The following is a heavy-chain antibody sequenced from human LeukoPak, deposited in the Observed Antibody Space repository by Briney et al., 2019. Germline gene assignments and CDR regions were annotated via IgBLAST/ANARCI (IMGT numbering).Heavy chain of an antibody. CDR1: GGSISSSSYY. D-gene: IGHD5-12*01. CDR3: AGGYEPVDAFDI. J-gene: IGHJ3*02. CDR2: IYYSGST. V-gene: IGHV4-39*01. Sequence: PSETLSLTCTVSGGSISSSSYYWGWIRQPPGKGLEWIGRIYYSGSTYYNPSLKSRVTISVDTSKNQFSLKLSSVTAADTAVYYCAGGYEPVDAFDIWGQGTMVTVSS.